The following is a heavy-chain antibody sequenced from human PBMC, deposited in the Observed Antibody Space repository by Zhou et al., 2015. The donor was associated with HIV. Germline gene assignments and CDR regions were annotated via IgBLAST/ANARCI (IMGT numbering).Heavy chain of an antibody. CDR1: GGTFSSYT. CDR2: IIPILGIA. Sequence: QVQLVQSGAEVKKPGSSVKVSCKASGGTFSSYTISWVRQAPGQGLEWMGRIIPILGIANYAQKFQGRVTITADKSTSTAYMELSSLRSEDTAVYYCAGGYSYGREASHYYYGMDVWGQGTTVTVSS. J-gene: IGHJ6*02. V-gene: IGHV1-69*02. CDR3: AGGYSYGREASHYYYGMDV. D-gene: IGHD5-18*01.